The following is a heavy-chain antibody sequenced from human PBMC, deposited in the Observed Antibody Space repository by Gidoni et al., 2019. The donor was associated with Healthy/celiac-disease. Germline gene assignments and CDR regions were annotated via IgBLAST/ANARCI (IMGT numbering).Heavy chain of an antibody. V-gene: IGHV3-49*05. CDR2: IRSKAYGGTT. CDR1: GFTFGDYA. CDR3: TRDRHEMEGSWRKPFDY. D-gene: IGHD3-10*01. J-gene: IGHJ4*02. Sequence: EVQLVESGGGLVKPGRSLRLSCTASGFTFGDYALCWFRQDPGKGLEWVGFIRSKAYGGTTEYAASVKGRFTISRDDSKSIAYLQMNSLKTEDTAVYYCTRDRHEMEGSWRKPFDYWGQGTLVTVSS.